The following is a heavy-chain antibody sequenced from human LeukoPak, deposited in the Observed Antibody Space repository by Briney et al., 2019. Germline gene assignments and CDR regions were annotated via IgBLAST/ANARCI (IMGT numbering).Heavy chain of an antibody. J-gene: IGHJ4*02. CDR3: AREIKDYRSYFDY. CDR2: INHSGST. D-gene: IGHD4/OR15-4a*01. CDR1: GGSFSGYY. V-gene: IGHV4-34*01. Sequence: SETLSLTCAVYGGSFSGYYWSWIRQPPGKGLEWIGEINHSGSTNYNPSLKSRVTISVDTSKNQFSLKLTSVTAADTAVYYCAREIKDYRSYFDYWGQGTLVTVSS.